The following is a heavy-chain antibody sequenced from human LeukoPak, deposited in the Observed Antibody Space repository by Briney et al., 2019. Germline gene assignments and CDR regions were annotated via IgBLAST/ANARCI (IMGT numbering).Heavy chain of an antibody. CDR3: AKGPGDYVGATGYFDL. CDR1: GFTFSNAW. J-gene: IGHJ2*01. D-gene: IGHD4-17*01. CDR2: ISWNSGSI. V-gene: IGHV3-9*01. Sequence: HPGGSLRLSCAASGFTFSNAWMSWVRQAPGKGLEWVSGISWNSGSIGYADSVKGRFTISRDNAKNSLYLQMNSLRAEDTALYYCAKGPGDYVGATGYFDLWGRGTLVTVSS.